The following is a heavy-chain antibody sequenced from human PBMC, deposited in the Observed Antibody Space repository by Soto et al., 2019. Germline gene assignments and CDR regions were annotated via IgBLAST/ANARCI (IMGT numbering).Heavy chain of an antibody. V-gene: IGHV1-2*04. D-gene: IGHD2-8*01. J-gene: IGHJ6*02. CDR2: INPKSGGT. CDR3: ARGDSTDCSNGVCSFFYNLDMDV. Sequence: ASVKVSCKASGYSFTDSHIHWVRQAPGQGLEWLGRINPKSGGTSTAQKFQAWDTMTTDTSISTASMELTRLTSDDTAIYYCARGDSTDCSNGVCSFFYNLDMDVWGQGTTVTVSS. CDR1: GYSFTDSH.